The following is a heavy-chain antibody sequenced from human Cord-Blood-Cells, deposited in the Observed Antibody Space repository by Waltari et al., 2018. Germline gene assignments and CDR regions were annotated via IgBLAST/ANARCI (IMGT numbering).Heavy chain of an antibody. V-gene: IGHV6-1*01. D-gene: IGHD2-15*01. Sequence: WIRQSPSRGLEWLGRTYYRSKWYNDYAVSVKSRITINPDTSKNQFSLQLNSVTPEDTAVYYCARGGPHPQFSVVAFDIWGQGTMVTVSS. CDR3: ARGGPHPQFSVVAFDI. J-gene: IGHJ3*02. CDR2: TYYRSKWYN.